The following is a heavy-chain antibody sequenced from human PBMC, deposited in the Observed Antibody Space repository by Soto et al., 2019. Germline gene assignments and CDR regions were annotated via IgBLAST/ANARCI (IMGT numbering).Heavy chain of an antibody. CDR1: GFTFSSYT. V-gene: IGHV3-23*01. CDR2: IRGSGDST. Sequence: PGGSLRLSCAASGFTFSSYTMSWVRQAPGKGLEWVSAIRGSGDSTYYADSVKGQFTISRDNSKNTLFLQMNSLRAEDTAVYYCAKGSRVNDYYFDYWGQGTLVTVSS. J-gene: IGHJ4*02. D-gene: IGHD1-1*01. CDR3: AKGSRVNDYYFDY.